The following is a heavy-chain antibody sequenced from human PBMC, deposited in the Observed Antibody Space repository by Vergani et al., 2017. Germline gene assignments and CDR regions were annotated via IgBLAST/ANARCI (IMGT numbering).Heavy chain of an antibody. CDR3: ARGGRIVSGSGSYYAPVY. V-gene: IGHV4-61*01. Sequence: QVQLQESGPGLVKPSETLSLTCTVSGGSVSSGSYYWSWIRQPPGKGLEWIGYIYYSGSTNYNPSLKSRVTISVDTSKNQFSLKLSSVTAADTAVYYCARGGRIVSGSGSYYAPVYWGQGTLVTVSS. J-gene: IGHJ4*02. CDR1: GGSVSSGSYY. D-gene: IGHD3-10*01. CDR2: IYYSGST.